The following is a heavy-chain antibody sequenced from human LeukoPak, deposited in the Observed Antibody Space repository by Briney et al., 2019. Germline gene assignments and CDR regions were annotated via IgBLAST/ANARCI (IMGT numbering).Heavy chain of an antibody. V-gene: IGHV3-21*01. CDR2: ISSSSSYI. Sequence: GGSLRLSCAASGFTFSSYSMNWVRQAPGKGLEWVSSISSSSSYIYYADSVKGRFTISRDNAKNSLYLQMNSLRAEDTAVYYCARSDRVFSRAVEPWGEGTLVSVPS. CDR1: GFTFSSYS. D-gene: IGHD3-3*01. CDR3: ARSDRVFSRAVEP. J-gene: IGHJ5*02.